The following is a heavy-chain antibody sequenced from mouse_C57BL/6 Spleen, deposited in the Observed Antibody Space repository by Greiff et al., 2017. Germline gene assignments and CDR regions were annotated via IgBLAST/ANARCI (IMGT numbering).Heavy chain of an antibody. CDR1: GYTFTDYE. J-gene: IGHJ2*01. CDR3: TKDGSSPYYFDY. Sequence: QVQLQQSGAELVRPGASLTLSCKASGYTFTDYEMHWVKQTPVHGLEWIGAIDPETGGTAYNQKFKGKAILTADKSSSTAYMELRSLTSEDSAVYYCTKDGSSPYYFDYWGQGTTLTVSS. V-gene: IGHV1-15*01. D-gene: IGHD1-1*01. CDR2: IDPETGGT.